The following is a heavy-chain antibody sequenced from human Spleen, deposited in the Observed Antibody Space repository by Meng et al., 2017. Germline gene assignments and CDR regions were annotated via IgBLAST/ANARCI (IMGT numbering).Heavy chain of an antibody. CDR3: TNDRLNH. J-gene: IGHJ1*01. V-gene: IGHV3-74*01. CDR1: GFTFRGHW. D-gene: IGHD1-1*01. CDR2: INTDRSTT. Sequence: VPPVESGGGLVQPAGSLSLSCAASGFTFRGHWMHWVRQGPGKGLVWVSRINTDRSTTSYADSVKGRFTISRDNAKNTLYLQMNSLRAEDTAVYYCTNDRLNHWGQGTLVTVSS.